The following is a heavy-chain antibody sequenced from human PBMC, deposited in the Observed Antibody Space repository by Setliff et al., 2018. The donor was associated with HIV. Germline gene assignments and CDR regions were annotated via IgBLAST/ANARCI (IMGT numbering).Heavy chain of an antibody. CDR3: ATRPPTDY. CDR2: INWNSDSNYI. CDR1: GFTFDDYG. Sequence: RPGGSLRLSCAASGFTFDDYGMSWVRQGPGKGLEWVSGINWNSDSNYISYTDSVKGRFTVFRDNAKNSLYLQMKSLRAEDTAVYYCATRPPTDYWGQGTLVTVSS. V-gene: IGHV3-20*04. J-gene: IGHJ4*02.